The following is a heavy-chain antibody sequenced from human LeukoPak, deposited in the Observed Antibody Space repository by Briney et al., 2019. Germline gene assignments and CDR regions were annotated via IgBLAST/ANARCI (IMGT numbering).Heavy chain of an antibody. Sequence: GASVKVSCKSSGFTFTGYYMHWVRQAPGQGLEWMGWINPNSGGTNYAQTFQDRVTMTRDTSISTAYMELSRLRSGDTAVYYCARGFLEWLLSPNWFDPWGQGTLVTVSS. V-gene: IGHV1-2*02. J-gene: IGHJ5*02. CDR2: INPNSGGT. CDR1: GFTFTGYY. D-gene: IGHD3-3*01. CDR3: ARGFLEWLLSPNWFDP.